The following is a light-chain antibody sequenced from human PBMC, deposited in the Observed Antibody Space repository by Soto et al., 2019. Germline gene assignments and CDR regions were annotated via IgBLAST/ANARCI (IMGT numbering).Light chain of an antibody. CDR1: SSDVGNYNY. Sequence: QSVLTQPASVSGSPGQSITISCTGTSSDVGNYNYVSWYQHHPGKAPKLMIYEVSNRPSGVSNRFSDSKSGNTASLTISGLQAEDEADYYCSSYTSSSTHVLFGGGTKLTVL. V-gene: IGLV2-14*01. CDR3: SSYTSSSTHVL. CDR2: EVS. J-gene: IGLJ2*01.